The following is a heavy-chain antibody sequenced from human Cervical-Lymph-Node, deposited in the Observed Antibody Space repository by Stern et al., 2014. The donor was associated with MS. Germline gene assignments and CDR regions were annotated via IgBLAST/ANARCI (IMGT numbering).Heavy chain of an antibody. D-gene: IGHD3-22*01. V-gene: IGHV5-51*01. CDR3: VRRRDSDSYDTFDI. J-gene: IGHJ3*02. CDR2: IYPEDSDT. CDR1: GYSFSNFW. Sequence: VQLVQSGAEVKKPGESLKISCKTSGYSFSNFWIGWVRQKPGKGLEWMGIIYPEDSDTTYSPSFQGHVTISADESISTAYLQWRSLKASDTAMYYCVRRRDSDSYDTFDILGQGTMLIVSS.